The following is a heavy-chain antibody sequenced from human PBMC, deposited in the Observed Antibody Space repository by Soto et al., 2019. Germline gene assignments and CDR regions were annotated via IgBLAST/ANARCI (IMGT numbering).Heavy chain of an antibody. CDR1: GFTFSSYW. Sequence: GESLRLSCAASGFTFSSYWMHWVRQVPGRGLAWVSRSNSDVTNTGYADSVKGRFTISRDNAKSTLYLQMNSLTAEDTAVYYCARGQYYDFWSGYGGFDPWGRGTLVTVSS. V-gene: IGHV3-74*01. D-gene: IGHD3-3*01. J-gene: IGHJ5*02. CDR2: SNSDVTNT. CDR3: ARGQYYDFWSGYGGFDP.